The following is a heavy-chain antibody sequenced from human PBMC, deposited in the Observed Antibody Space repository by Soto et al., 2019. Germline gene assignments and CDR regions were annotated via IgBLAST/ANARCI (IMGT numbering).Heavy chain of an antibody. CDR1: GFTFSSYS. Sequence: KPGGSLRLSCAASGFTFSSYSMNWVRQAPGKGLEWVSSISSSSSYIYYADSVKGRFTISRDNAKNSLYLQMNSLRAEGTAVYYCARDASIAARRDYYYGMDVWGQGTTVTVSS. J-gene: IGHJ6*02. V-gene: IGHV3-21*01. CDR3: ARDASIAARRDYYYGMDV. CDR2: ISSSSSYI. D-gene: IGHD6-6*01.